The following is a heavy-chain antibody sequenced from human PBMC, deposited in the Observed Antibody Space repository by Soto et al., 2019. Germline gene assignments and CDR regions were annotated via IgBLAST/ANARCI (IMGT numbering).Heavy chain of an antibody. CDR1: GYTLTELS. D-gene: IGHD3-3*01. J-gene: IGHJ6*02. CDR2: FDPEDGET. CDR3: ATSPFLFWSGYYTGYYYGMDV. V-gene: IGHV1-24*01. Sequence: GASVKVSCKVSGYTLTELSMHWVRQAPGKGLEWMGGFDPEDGETIYAQKFQGRVTMTEDTSTDTAYMELSSLRSEDTAVYYCATSPFLFWSGYYTGYYYGMDVWGQGTTVTVSS.